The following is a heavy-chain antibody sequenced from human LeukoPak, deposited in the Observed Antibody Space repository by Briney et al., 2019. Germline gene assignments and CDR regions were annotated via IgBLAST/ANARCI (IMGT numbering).Heavy chain of an antibody. J-gene: IGHJ4*02. CDR1: GGSISSSSYY. CDR2: IYYSGST. V-gene: IGHV4-39*07. Sequence: SETLSFTCTVSGGSISSSSYYWGWIRQPPGKGLEWIGSIYYSGSTYYNPSLKSRVTISVDTSKNQFSLKLSSVTAADTAVYYCARDRVPTYSSSSRFFDYWGQGTLVTVSS. D-gene: IGHD6-6*01. CDR3: ARDRVPTYSSSSRFFDY.